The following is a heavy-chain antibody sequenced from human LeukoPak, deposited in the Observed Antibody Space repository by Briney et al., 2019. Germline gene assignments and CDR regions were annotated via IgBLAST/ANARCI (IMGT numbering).Heavy chain of an antibody. V-gene: IGHV3-9*01. CDR3: AKDSYCSGGSCYGGLDY. CDR2: ISWNSGDI. CDR1: GFTFDDYA. Sequence: GRSLRLSCAASGFTFDDYAMHWVRQAPGKGLEWVSGISWNSGDIGYADSVKGRFTISRGNAKNSLYLQMNSLGAEDTALYYCAKDSYCSGGSCYGGLDYWGQGTLVTVSS. J-gene: IGHJ4*02. D-gene: IGHD2-15*01.